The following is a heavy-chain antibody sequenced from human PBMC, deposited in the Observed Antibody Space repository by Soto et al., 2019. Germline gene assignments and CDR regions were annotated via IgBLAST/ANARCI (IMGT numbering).Heavy chain of an antibody. J-gene: IGHJ3*02. CDR2: ISWNSGSI. CDR1: GFTFDDYA. Sequence: GGSLRLSCAASGFTFDDYAMHWVRQAPGKGLEWVSGISWNSGSIGYADSVKGRFTISRGNAKNSLYLQMNSLRAEDTALYYCAKDRLRYCSSTSCSDAFDIWGQGTMVTVSS. D-gene: IGHD2-2*01. V-gene: IGHV3-9*01. CDR3: AKDRLRYCSSTSCSDAFDI.